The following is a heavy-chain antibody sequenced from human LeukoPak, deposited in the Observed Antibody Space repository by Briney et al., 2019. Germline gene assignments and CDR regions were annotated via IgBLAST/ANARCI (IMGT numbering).Heavy chain of an antibody. CDR2: ISSTGSTT. J-gene: IGHJ4*02. D-gene: IGHD3-22*01. CDR3: ARAGSGYFSHF. V-gene: IGHV3-48*03. Sequence: GGSLRLSCAASGFTFSNYEMHWVRQAPGKGLEWVSYISSTGSTTYYADSVRGRFTISRDNAKNSLYLQMNSLRAEDTAVYYCARAGSGYFSHFWGQGTLVTVSS. CDR1: GFTFSNYE.